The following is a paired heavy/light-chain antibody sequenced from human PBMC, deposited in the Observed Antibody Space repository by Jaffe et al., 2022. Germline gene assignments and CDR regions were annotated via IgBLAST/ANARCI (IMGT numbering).Light chain of an antibody. CDR3: SSYAGDNNVV. J-gene: IGLJ3*02. Sequence: QSALTQPASVSGSPGQSITISCSGSGSDVGNYDLVSWYQQHPGKAPKLMICEVTKRPSGVSNRFSGSKSGNTASLTISGLQAEDEANYYCSSYAGDNNVVFGGGTKLTVL. CDR2: EVT. CDR1: GSDVGNYDL. V-gene: IGLV2-23*02.
Heavy chain of an antibody. CDR1: GFTFSRYA. D-gene: IGHD6-19*01. Sequence: QLQLVESGGGVVQPGGSLTLSCAASGFTFSRYAMHWVRQAPGKGLDWVAFIRYDGGSKYYADSVKGRFTISRDNSQNTLYLQMNSLRTDDTAVYYCTKAGSGWDFDNWGQGTLVTVSS. J-gene: IGHJ4*02. CDR3: TKAGSGWDFDN. V-gene: IGHV3-30*02. CDR2: IRYDGGSK.